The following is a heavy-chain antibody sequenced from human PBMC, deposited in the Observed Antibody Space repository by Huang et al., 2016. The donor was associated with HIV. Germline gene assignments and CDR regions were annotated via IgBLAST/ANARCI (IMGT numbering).Heavy chain of an antibody. Sequence: EVELVESGGGLVKPGGSLRLSCAASGFAFSSYGMNWVRQAPGKGREWVAFSGSDSSYIYYADSVKGRVTISRDNAKSSIYLQLDSLGAEDTAVYYCAYQQWLVGGLNHWGQGTLVVVSS. CDR3: AYQQWLVGGLNH. CDR1: GFAFSSYG. J-gene: IGHJ5*02. D-gene: IGHD6-19*01. V-gene: IGHV3-21*02. CDR2: SGSDSSYI.